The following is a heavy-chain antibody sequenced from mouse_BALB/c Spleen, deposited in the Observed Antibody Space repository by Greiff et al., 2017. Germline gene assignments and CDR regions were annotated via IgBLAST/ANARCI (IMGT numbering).Heavy chain of an antibody. Sequence: EVHLVESGGGLVKPGGSLKLSCAASGFTFSSYAMSWVRQSPEKRLEWVAEISSGGSYTYYPDTVTGRFTISRDNAKNTLYLEMSSLRSEDTAMYYCARNYYGSSPWYFDVCGAGTTVTVSS. V-gene: IGHV5-9-4*01. CDR3: ARNYYGSSPWYFDV. CDR2: ISSGGSYT. D-gene: IGHD1-1*01. CDR1: GFTFSSYA. J-gene: IGHJ1*01.